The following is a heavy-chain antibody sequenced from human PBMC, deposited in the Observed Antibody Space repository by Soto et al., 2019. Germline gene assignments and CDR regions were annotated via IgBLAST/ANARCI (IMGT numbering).Heavy chain of an antibody. CDR1: GFTFSTYA. J-gene: IGHJ4*02. CDR2: ISSNGGST. Sequence: GGSLRLSCSASGFTFSTYAMHWVRQPPGKELEYVSAISSNGGSTYYADSVKGRFTISRDNSKNTLYLQMSSLRAEDTAVYYCAIDPSPYSSSWFPGAHCGQGTLVTGSS. CDR3: AIDPSPYSSSWFPGAH. V-gene: IGHV3-64D*06. D-gene: IGHD6-13*01.